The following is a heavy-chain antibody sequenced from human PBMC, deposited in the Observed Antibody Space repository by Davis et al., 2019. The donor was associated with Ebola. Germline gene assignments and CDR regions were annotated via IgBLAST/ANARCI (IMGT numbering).Heavy chain of an antibody. V-gene: IGHV3-9*01. CDR3: AKDRSSSEAFDI. Sequence: SLRLSCAASGFTFDDYAMHWVRQAPGKGLEWVSGISWNSGSIGYADSVKGRFTISRDNAKNSLYLQMNSLRAEDTALYYCAKDRSSSEAFDIWGQGTMVTVSS. J-gene: IGHJ3*02. CDR1: GFTFDDYA. CDR2: ISWNSGSI. D-gene: IGHD6-6*01.